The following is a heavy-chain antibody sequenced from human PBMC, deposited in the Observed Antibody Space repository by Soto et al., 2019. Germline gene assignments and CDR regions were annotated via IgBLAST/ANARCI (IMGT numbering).Heavy chain of an antibody. CDR2: INCNSGGT. CDR1: GYTFSGYH. CDR3: ANFEVAFAHY. J-gene: IGHJ4*02. D-gene: IGHD3-3*01. V-gene: IGHV1-2*02. Sequence: QVQLVQSGAEVKKPGASVKVSCKASGYTFSGYHLHWVRQAPGQGLEWMGWINCNSGGTKSAQKFQGRVTMTRDTSINTASLELSRLTSYDTAVYYGANFEVAFAHYWGQGTLFTVSS.